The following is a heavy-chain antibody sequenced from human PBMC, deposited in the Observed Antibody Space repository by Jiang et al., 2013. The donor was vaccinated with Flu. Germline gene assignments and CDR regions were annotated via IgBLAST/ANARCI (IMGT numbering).Heavy chain of an antibody. CDR3: ARRLGGSSEFDP. Sequence: GSGLVKPSETLSLTCTVSGGSISSSILYWGWIRQPPGKGLEWIGSIYYNGYSYYNPSLKSRVTFSVDTSKKQFSLRLSSVTAADTAVYYCARRLGGSSEFDPWGQGPWSPSRQ. CDR2: IYYNGYS. CDR1: GGSISSSILY. V-gene: IGHV4-39*01. J-gene: IGHJ5*02. D-gene: IGHD6-6*01.